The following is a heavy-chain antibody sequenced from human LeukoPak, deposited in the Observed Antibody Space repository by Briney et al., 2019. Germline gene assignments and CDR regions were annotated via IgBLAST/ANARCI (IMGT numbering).Heavy chain of an antibody. D-gene: IGHD6-6*01. CDR1: GGSISSYH. Sequence: PSETLSLTCTVSGGSISSYHWGWIRQAPGKGLEWIGTIYYSGSTYYNPSLKSRLTMSVDTSKNHFSLRLSSVTAADTAVYYCARPRVGSSSWSSFDYWGQGTLVTASS. CDR2: IYYSGST. J-gene: IGHJ4*02. V-gene: IGHV4-39*01. CDR3: ARPRVGSSSWSSFDY.